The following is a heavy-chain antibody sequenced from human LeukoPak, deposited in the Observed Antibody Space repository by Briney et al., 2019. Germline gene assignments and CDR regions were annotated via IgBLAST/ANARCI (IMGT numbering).Heavy chain of an antibody. CDR2: INHSGST. V-gene: IGHV4-34*01. CDR1: GGSFSGYY. Sequence: PSETLSLTCAVYGGSFSGYYWSWIRQPPGKGLEWIGEINHSGSTNYNPSLKSRVTISVDTSKNQFSLKLSSVTAADTAVYYCARLNYDFWRAIFYYFDYWGQGTLVTVSS. J-gene: IGHJ4*02. D-gene: IGHD3-3*01. CDR3: ARLNYDFWRAIFYYFDY.